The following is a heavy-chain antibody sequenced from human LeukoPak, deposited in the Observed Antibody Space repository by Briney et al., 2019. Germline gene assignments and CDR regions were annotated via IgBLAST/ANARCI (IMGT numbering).Heavy chain of an antibody. CDR3: ARRYCSSSSCYYWFDP. V-gene: IGHV1-8*01. D-gene: IGHD2-2*01. J-gene: IGHJ5*02. Sequence: ASVKVSCKASGYTFTSYDINWVRQATGQGLEWMGWMNPNSGNTGYAQKFQGSVTMTRDTSISTAYMELSSLRSEDTAVYYCARRYCSSSSCYYWFDPWGQGTLVTVSS. CDR2: MNPNSGNT. CDR1: GYTFTSYD.